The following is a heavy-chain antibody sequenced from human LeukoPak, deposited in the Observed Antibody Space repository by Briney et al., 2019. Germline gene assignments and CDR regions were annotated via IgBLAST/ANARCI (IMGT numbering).Heavy chain of an antibody. CDR3: ASYYDSSGYADAFDI. Sequence: SETLSLTPFVSGGSGRSLDCGCSRNPQKKGLEWIGYIYYSGSTNYNPSLKSRVTISVDTSKNQFSLKLSSVTAADTAVYYCASYYDSSGYADAFDIWGQGTMVTVSS. J-gene: IGHJ3*02. V-gene: IGHV4-59*02. CDR2: IYYSGST. D-gene: IGHD3-22*01. CDR1: GGSGRSLD.